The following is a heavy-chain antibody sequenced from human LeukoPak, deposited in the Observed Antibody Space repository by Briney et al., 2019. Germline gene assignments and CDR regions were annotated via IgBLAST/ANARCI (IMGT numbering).Heavy chain of an antibody. Sequence: GGSLRLSCAASGFTFSSYAMSWVRQAPGKGLEWVAVISYVGSDENYTDSVKGRFTISRDNSKNTLYLQMNSLRAEDTAVYYCARIHWVGAIIYFDYWGQGTLVTVSS. V-gene: IGHV3-30*14. CDR2: ISYVGSDE. D-gene: IGHD3-10*01. CDR3: ARIHWVGAIIYFDY. J-gene: IGHJ4*02. CDR1: GFTFSSYA.